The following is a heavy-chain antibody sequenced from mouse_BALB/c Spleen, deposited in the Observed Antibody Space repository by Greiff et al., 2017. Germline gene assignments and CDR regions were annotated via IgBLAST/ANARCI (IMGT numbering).Heavy chain of an antibody. CDR2: IYPGDGDT. CDR1: GYAFSSYW. Sequence: QVQLQQSGPELVKPGASVRISCKASGYAFSSYWMNWVKQRPGQGLEWIGQIYPGDGDTNYNGKFKGKATLTADKSSSTAYMQLSSLTSEDSAVYFCARHPYYYGSSLFDYWGQGTTLTVSS. V-gene: IGHV1-80*01. CDR3: ARHPYYYGSSLFDY. J-gene: IGHJ2*01. D-gene: IGHD1-1*01.